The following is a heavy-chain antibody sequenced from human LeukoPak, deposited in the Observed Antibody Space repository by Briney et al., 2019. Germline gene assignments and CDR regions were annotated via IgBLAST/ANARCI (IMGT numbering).Heavy chain of an antibody. V-gene: IGHV3-23*01. CDR3: AKDLGLYDY. Sequence: PGGSLRLACAASGFTSSSYAMSWVRQAPGKGLEWVSAISGSGGSTYYADSVKGRFTISRDNSKNTLYLQMDSLRAEDTAVYYCAKDLGLYDYWGQGTLVTVSS. J-gene: IGHJ4*02. CDR1: GFTSSSYA. CDR2: ISGSGGST.